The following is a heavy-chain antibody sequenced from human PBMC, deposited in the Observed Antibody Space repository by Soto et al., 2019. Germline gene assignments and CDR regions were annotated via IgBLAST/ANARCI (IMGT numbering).Heavy chain of an antibody. CDR3: ARGHPTKDYDFWSGKKLDY. D-gene: IGHD3-3*01. Sequence: PSETLSLTCAVYGGSFSGYYWSWIRQPPGKGLEWIGEINNSGTTNYTSSLKSRVPLSLDTSKTLFSLKLSSFPAADTVVYYCARGHPTKDYDFWSGKKLDYGAQGTRVPVS. CDR2: INNSGTT. J-gene: IGHJ4*02. V-gene: IGHV4-34*01. CDR1: GGSFSGYY.